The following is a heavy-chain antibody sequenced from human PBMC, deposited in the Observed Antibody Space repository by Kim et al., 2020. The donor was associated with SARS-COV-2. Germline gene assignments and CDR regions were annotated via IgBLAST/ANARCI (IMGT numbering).Heavy chain of an antibody. V-gene: IGHV1-46*01. CDR2: INPSGGST. CDR3: ARGSVVAPYLSDF. Sequence: ASVKVSCKTSGYIFTSYYIHWVRQARGQGLEWMGLINPSGGSTTYAQKFQGRVTMTRDTSTSTVYMELSSLRSEDTAVYYCARGSVVAPYLSDFWGQGTLVTVSS. CDR1: GYIFTSYY. D-gene: IGHD2-21*01. J-gene: IGHJ4*02.